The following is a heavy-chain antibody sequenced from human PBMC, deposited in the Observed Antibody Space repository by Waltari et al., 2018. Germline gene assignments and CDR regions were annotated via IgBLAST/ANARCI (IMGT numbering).Heavy chain of an antibody. Sequence: QVQLQESGPGLVKPSQTLSLTCTVSGDSITSNSFYWNWVRQPAGKGLEWIGRFYSSEYSNYNPSLKSRVTRSRDTSKKQFFLKLTSVTAADTAFYYCAREVTKVELGRRLPHFFDSWGQGTLVTVSS. D-gene: IGHD7-27*01. CDR2: FYSSEYS. CDR1: GDSITSNSFY. CDR3: AREVTKVELGRRLPHFFDS. V-gene: IGHV4-61*02. J-gene: IGHJ4*02.